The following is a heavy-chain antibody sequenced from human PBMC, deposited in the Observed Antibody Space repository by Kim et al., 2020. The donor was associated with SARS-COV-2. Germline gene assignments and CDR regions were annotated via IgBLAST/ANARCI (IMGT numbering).Heavy chain of an antibody. Sequence: SVKVSCKASGGTFSSYAISWVRQAPGQGLEWMGGIIPIFGTANYAQKFQGRVTITADESTSTAYMELSSLRSEDTAVYYCASRRGGIPHYYGMDVWGQGTTVTVSS. J-gene: IGHJ6*02. CDR1: GGTFSSYA. D-gene: IGHD3-10*01. CDR3: ASRRGGIPHYYGMDV. V-gene: IGHV1-69*13. CDR2: IIPIFGTA.